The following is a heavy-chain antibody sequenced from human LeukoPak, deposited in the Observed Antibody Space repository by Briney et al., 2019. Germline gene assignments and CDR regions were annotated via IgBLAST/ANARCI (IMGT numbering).Heavy chain of an antibody. D-gene: IGHD3-10*01. CDR2: IYTSGST. J-gene: IGHJ4*02. CDR3: ARSPDGSGSYYGG. V-gene: IGHV4-4*07. CDR1: GGSISSYY. Sequence: SETLSLTCTVSGGSISSYYWSWIRQPAGKGLEWIGRIYTSGSTNYNPSLKSRVTISLDTSENQFSLKVTSVTAADTAVYYCARSPDGSGSYYGGWGQGTLVTVSS.